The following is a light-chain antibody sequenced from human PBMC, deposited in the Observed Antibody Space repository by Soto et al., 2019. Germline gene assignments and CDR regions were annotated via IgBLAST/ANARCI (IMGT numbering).Light chain of an antibody. CDR2: DAS. Sequence: EIVLTQSPATLSLSPGERATLSYRATQSVSSYLAWYQQKPGQAPRLLIYDASNRATGVPARFSGSGSGTDFTLTISSLEPGDFAVYYCQQRYNWPPSFGGGTKVEIK. CDR3: QQRYNWPPS. CDR1: QSVSSY. J-gene: IGKJ4*01. V-gene: IGKV3-11*01.